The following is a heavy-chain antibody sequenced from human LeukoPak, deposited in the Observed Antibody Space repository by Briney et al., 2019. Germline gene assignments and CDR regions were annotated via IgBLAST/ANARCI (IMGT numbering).Heavy chain of an antibody. CDR3: ARGGGDCTNGLCYTDY. CDR2: ISYDGTYK. J-gene: IGHJ4*02. D-gene: IGHD2-8*01. CDR1: GFTFSSYA. V-gene: IGHV3-30*01. Sequence: GRSLRLSCAASGFTFSSYAMHWVRQAPGKGLEWVAVISYDGTYKYYADSVKGRFTISRDNSKNALYLQMNSLRGEDTAVYYCARGGGDCTNGLCYTDYWGQGTLVTVSS.